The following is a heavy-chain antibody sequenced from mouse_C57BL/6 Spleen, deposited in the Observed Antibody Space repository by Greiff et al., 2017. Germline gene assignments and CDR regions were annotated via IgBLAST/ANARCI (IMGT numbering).Heavy chain of an antibody. CDR3: ARVYYGSSYPYYFDY. CDR2: IDPSDSYT. V-gene: IGHV1-69*01. J-gene: IGHJ2*01. D-gene: IGHD1-1*01. CDR1: GYTFTSYW. Sequence: QVQLQQPGAELVMPGASVKLSCKASGYTFTSYWMHWVKQRPGQGLEWIGEIDPSDSYTNYNQKFKGKSTLTVDKSSSTAYMQLSSLTSEDSAVYYCARVYYGSSYPYYFDYWGQGTTLTVSS.